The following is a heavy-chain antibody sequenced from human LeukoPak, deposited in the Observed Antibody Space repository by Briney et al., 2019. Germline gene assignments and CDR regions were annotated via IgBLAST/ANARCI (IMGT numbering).Heavy chain of an antibody. CDR2: INHSGST. D-gene: IGHD1-26*01. J-gene: IGHJ4*02. V-gene: IGHV4-34*01. Sequence: SETLSLTCVVYGESFSDYYWSWIRQPPEKGLEWIGEINHSGSTNYNPSLKSRVTISVDTSKNQFSLKLSSVTAADTAVYYCARDESGSYYAYFDYWGQGTLVTVSS. CDR3: ARDESGSYYAYFDY. CDR1: GESFSDYY.